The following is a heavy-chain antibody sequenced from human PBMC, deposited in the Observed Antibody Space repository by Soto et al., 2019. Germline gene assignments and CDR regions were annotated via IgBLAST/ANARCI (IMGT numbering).Heavy chain of an antibody. V-gene: IGHV4-31*03. D-gene: IGHD5-18*01. CDR2: IYYSGMT. CDR1: GVSVSTGGYF. CDR3: ARDSSGPGYSYGKFDY. Sequence: SETLSLTCTVSGVSVSTGGYFWTWIRQHPGKGLEWIGNIYYSGMTYYNPSLRGRVSISLDPSESQFSLKLNSVTAADTAVYYCARDSSGPGYSYGKFDYWGQGALVTVSS. J-gene: IGHJ4*02.